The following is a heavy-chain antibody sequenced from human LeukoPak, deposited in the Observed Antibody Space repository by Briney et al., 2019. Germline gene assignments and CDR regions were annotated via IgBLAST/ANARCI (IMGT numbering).Heavy chain of an antibody. CDR1: GGSISNYY. CDR2: IHYSGST. J-gene: IGHJ5*02. V-gene: IGHV4-59*01. CDR3: ARSPSHPNWFDP. Sequence: SETLSLTCTVSGGSISNYYWSWIRQPPGKGLEWIGYIHYSGSTNHNTSLKSRVTIAVDTSKNQFSLKLTSVTAADTAVYFCARSPSHPNWFDPWGQGTLVTVSS.